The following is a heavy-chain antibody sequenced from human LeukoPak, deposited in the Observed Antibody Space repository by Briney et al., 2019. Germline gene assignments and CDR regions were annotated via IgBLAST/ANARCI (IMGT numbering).Heavy chain of an antibody. CDR2: IYYSGST. Sequence: SETPSLTCTVSGGSISSYYWSWIRQPPGKGLEWIGYIYYSGSTNYNPSLKSRVTISVDTSKNQFSLKLSSVTAADTAVYYCARNIAVAVPDYWGQGTLVTVSS. CDR3: ARNIAVAVPDY. J-gene: IGHJ4*02. CDR1: GGSISSYY. V-gene: IGHV4-59*01. D-gene: IGHD6-19*01.